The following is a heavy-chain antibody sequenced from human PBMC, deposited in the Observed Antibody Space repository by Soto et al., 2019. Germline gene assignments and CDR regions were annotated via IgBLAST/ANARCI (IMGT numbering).Heavy chain of an antibody. CDR2: IYYSGTT. CDR1: GGSISSGNYY. CDR3: ARTMTTVTTTFYWYFDL. D-gene: IGHD4-17*01. Sequence: PSETLSLTCSVSGGSISSGNYYWGWIRQPPGKGLEWIGNIYYSGTTHYNPSLKSRVTISVDTSKNQFSLKLSSVTAADTAVYYCARTMTTVTTTFYWYFDLWGRGTLVTVS. V-gene: IGHV4-39*01. J-gene: IGHJ2*01.